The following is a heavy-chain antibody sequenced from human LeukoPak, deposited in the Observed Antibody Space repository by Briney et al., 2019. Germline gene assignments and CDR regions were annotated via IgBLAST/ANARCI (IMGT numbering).Heavy chain of an antibody. Sequence: PGGSLRLSCAASGFTFDDHTMHWVRQAPGKGLEWVSLISWDGGSTYYADSVKGRFTISRDNSKNSLYLQMNSLRTEDTALYYCAKDGYDFWSGYPPHYYMDVWGKGTTVTVSS. CDR1: GFTFDDHT. D-gene: IGHD3-3*01. CDR3: AKDGYDFWSGYPPHYYMDV. J-gene: IGHJ6*03. CDR2: ISWDGGST. V-gene: IGHV3-43*01.